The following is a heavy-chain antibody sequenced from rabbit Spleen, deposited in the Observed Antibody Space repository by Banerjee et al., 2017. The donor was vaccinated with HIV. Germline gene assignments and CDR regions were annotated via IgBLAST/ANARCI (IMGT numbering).Heavy chain of an antibody. CDR3: ARDGAGGSYFAL. Sequence: QEQLVESGGGLVQPEGSLKLSCKASGFDFSSYGVSWVRQAPGKGLEWIGYIDPVFGITYYANWVNGRFSISRENAQNTVFLQMTSLTAADTATYFCARDGAGGSYFALWGPGTLVTVS. V-gene: IGHV1S47*01. J-gene: IGHJ4*01. D-gene: IGHD8-1*01. CDR2: IDPVFGIT. CDR1: GFDFSSYG.